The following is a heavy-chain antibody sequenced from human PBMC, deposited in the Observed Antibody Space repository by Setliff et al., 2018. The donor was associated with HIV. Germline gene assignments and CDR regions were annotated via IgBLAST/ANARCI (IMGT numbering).Heavy chain of an antibody. CDR3: SRSGIGYGGDSNTFDI. CDR2: IHYSGST. CDR1: GYSISSGYY. Sequence: SETLSLTCTVSGYSISSGYYWGWIRQPPGKGLEWIASIHYSGSTYDSPSVRSRVAIFVDTSKNQFSPRLNSVTATDAAMYYCSRSGIGYGGDSNTFDIWGQGTLVTVSS. V-gene: IGHV4-38-2*02. J-gene: IGHJ3*02. D-gene: IGHD2-21*02.